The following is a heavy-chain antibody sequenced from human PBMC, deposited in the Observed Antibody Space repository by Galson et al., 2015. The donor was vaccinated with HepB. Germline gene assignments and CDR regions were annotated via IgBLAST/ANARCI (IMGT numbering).Heavy chain of an antibody. CDR3: ARRISLVRGIITKPDYYYGMDV. D-gene: IGHD3-10*01. Sequence: SLRLSCAASGFTFSSYWMNWVRQAPGKGLEWVAHINQDGSSKYYVDSVEGRFTISRDNAKDSVYLQLDSLRAEDTAVYYCARRISLVRGIITKPDYYYGMDVWGQETTVTVAS. J-gene: IGHJ6*02. CDR2: INQDGSSK. CDR1: GFTFSSYW. V-gene: IGHV3-7*03.